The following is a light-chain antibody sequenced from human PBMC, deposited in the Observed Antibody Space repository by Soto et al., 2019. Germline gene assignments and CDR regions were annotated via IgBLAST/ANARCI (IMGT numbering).Light chain of an antibody. J-gene: IGLJ1*01. Sequence: QSVLTQSPSASASLGASVTLTCTLSSGHSSYAIAWHQQQPEKGPRYLMKLNSDGSHSKGDGIPDRFSGSSSGAERSLIISSLQSEDEADYYCQTWGTGIHVFGAGTKLTVL. V-gene: IGLV4-69*01. CDR2: LNSDGSH. CDR1: SGHSSYA. CDR3: QTWGTGIHV.